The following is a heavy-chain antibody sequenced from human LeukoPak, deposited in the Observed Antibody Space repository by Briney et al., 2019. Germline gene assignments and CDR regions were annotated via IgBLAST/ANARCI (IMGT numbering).Heavy chain of an antibody. V-gene: IGHV3-33*08. Sequence: PGGSLRLSCAVSGFTFSNYWMHWVRQAPGKGLEWVAVIWYDGSNKYYADSVKGRFTISRDNSKNTLYLQMNSLRAEDTAVYYCARAGYSYGYFPGAYGMDVWGQGTTVTVSS. J-gene: IGHJ6*02. CDR3: ARAGYSYGYFPGAYGMDV. CDR2: IWYDGSNK. CDR1: GFTFSNYW. D-gene: IGHD5-18*01.